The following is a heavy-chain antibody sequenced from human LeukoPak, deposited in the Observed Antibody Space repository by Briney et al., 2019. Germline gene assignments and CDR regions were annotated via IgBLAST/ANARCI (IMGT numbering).Heavy chain of an antibody. J-gene: IGHJ4*02. CDR1: GGSFSGYY. CDR2: INHSGST. V-gene: IGHV4-34*01. Sequence: SETLSLTCAVYGGSFSGYYWSWIRQPPGKGLEWIGEINHSGSTNYNPSLKSRVTISVDTSKNQFSLKLSSVTAADAAVYYCASAAAAGTGGRGNFDYWGQGTLVTVSS. CDR3: ASAAAAGTGGRGNFDY. D-gene: IGHD6-13*01.